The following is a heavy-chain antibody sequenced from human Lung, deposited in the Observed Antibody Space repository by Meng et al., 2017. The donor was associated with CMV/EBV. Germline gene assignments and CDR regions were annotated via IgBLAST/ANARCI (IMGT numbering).Heavy chain of an antibody. CDR2: TYYRSKWYN. V-gene: IGHV6-1*01. Sequence: QXXXLTXXISGDSVSSNSVAWNWIRQSPSRGLEWLGRTYYRSKWYNDYAVSVKSRITINPDTSKNQFSLQLKSVTPEDTAVYYCARGYSHRFDYWGQGTLVTVSS. CDR3: ARGYSHRFDY. J-gene: IGHJ4*02. CDR1: GDSVSSNSVA. D-gene: IGHD1-1*01.